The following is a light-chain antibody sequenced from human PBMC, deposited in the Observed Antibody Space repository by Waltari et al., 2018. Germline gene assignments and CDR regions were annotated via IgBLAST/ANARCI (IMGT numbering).Light chain of an antibody. V-gene: IGKV1-5*01. CDR3: QQYNSYSG. J-gene: IGKJ2*01. Sequence: DIQMTQSPSTLSASVGDRVTITCRASQSISSWLAWYQQKPGKAPKLLTYDASSLESGVPSRFSGSGSGTEFTLTISSLQPDDFATYYCQQYNSYSGFGQGTKLEIK. CDR1: QSISSW. CDR2: DAS.